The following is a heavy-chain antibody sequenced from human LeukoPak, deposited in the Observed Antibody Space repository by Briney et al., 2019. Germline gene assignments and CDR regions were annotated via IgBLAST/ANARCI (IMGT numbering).Heavy chain of an antibody. CDR3: ARELRYFDWLPTLDY. CDR2: ISYDGSNK. J-gene: IGHJ4*02. D-gene: IGHD3-9*01. CDR1: GFTFSSYA. Sequence: PGGSLRLSCAASGFTFSSYAMHWVRQAPGKGLEWVAVISYDGSNKYYADSVKGRFTISRDNANNSLYLQMNSLRAEDTAVYYCARELRYFDWLPTLDYWGQGTLVTVSS. V-gene: IGHV3-30-3*01.